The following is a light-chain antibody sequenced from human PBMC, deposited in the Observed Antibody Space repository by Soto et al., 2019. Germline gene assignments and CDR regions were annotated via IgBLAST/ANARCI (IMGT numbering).Light chain of an antibody. J-gene: IGLJ3*02. CDR2: GNS. CDR1: SSNIGAGYD. V-gene: IGLV1-40*01. CDR3: QSYDSSLSGWV. Sequence: QSVLTQPPSVSGAPGQRVTISRTGSSSNIGAGYDVHWYQQLPGTAPKLLISGNSNRPSGVPDRFSGSKSGTSASLAITGLQAEDEADYYCQSYDSSLSGWVFGGGTKLTVL.